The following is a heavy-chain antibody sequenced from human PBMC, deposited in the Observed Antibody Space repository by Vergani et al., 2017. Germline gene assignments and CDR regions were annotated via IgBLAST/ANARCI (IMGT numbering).Heavy chain of an antibody. Sequence: QLLESGGGLIQPAGSLRLSCAASGVTFNSYAMTWVRQAPGKGLEWVSGISNNGGSTYYADSVKGLFTISSDNSKNTLYLQMTTLVAEATTTYYCAKVCGSTSCPYEGAAFDVWGHGTMVTVAS. CDR3: AKVCGSTSCPYEGAAFDV. J-gene: IGHJ3*01. D-gene: IGHD2-2*01. V-gene: IGHV3-23*01. CDR1: GVTFNSYA. CDR2: ISNNGGST.